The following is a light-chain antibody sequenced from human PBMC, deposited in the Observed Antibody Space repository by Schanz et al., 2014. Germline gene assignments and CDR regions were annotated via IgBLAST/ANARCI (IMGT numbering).Light chain of an antibody. CDR3: SSYTGSTSFWV. J-gene: IGLJ3*02. CDR2: DVT. CDR1: SSDVGNYNY. Sequence: QSALTQPASVSGSPGQSITISCTGTSSDVGNYNYVSWYRQHPGKAPILIIFDVTSRHSGVSNRFSGSKSGKSASLTLSGLQDEDEADYYCSSYTGSTSFWVFGGGTKLTVL. V-gene: IGLV2-14*03.